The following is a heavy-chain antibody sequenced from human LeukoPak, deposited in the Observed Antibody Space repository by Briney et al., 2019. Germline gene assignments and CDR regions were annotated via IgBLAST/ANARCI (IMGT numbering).Heavy chain of an antibody. CDR3: AKDPTPMVRGVLPDY. Sequence: PGGSLRLSCAASGFTFSSYSMNWVRQAPGKGLEWVSSISSSNSYIYYADSVKGRFTISRDNSKNTLYLQMNSLRAEDTAVYYCAKDPTPMVRGVLPDYWGQGTLVTVSS. D-gene: IGHD3-10*01. CDR1: GFTFSSYS. J-gene: IGHJ4*02. CDR2: ISSSNSYI. V-gene: IGHV3-21*04.